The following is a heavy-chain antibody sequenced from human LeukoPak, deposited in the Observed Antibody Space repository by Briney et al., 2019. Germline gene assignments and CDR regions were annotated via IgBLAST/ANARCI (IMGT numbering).Heavy chain of an antibody. CDR2: IFPCESDT. CDR3: ARHFTTRGNYYDSSRYYYSDY. D-gene: IGHD3-22*01. Sequence: PGESLQISCKGSGYSFTSFWIGWVRQMPGKGLEWMGIIFPCESDTRYSPSFQGQVTISADKSISTAYLQWSSLKASDTAMYYCARHFTTRGNYYDSSRYYYSDYWGQGTLVTLSS. CDR1: GYSFTSFW. J-gene: IGHJ4*02. V-gene: IGHV5-51*01.